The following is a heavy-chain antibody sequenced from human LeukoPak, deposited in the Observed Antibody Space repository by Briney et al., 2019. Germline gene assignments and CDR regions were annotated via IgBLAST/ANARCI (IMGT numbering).Heavy chain of an antibody. CDR1: GGSFSGCY. D-gene: IGHD3-16*02. Sequence: SETLSLTCAVYGGSFSGCYWSWIRQPPGKGLEWIGEINHSGSTNYNPSLKSRVTISVDTSKNQFSLKLSSVTAADTAVYYCARGRYDYVWGGYRSLYYFDYWGQGTLVTVSS. CDR2: INHSGST. V-gene: IGHV4-34*01. CDR3: ARGRYDYVWGGYRSLYYFDY. J-gene: IGHJ4*02.